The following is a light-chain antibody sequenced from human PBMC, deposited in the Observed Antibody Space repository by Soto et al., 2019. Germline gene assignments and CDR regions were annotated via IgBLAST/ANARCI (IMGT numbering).Light chain of an antibody. CDR2: DAS. J-gene: IGKJ1*01. CDR1: KSVSTS. Sequence: IVFTQSPVTLALSPGESAVLCCRASKSVSTSLAWYQHKPGQAPRLFIYDASKRAPGIPARFTGSGSGTDFTLTISSLEPEDIAVYYCQVRDVWPSFGQGTKVELK. CDR3: QVRDVWPS. V-gene: IGKV3-11*01.